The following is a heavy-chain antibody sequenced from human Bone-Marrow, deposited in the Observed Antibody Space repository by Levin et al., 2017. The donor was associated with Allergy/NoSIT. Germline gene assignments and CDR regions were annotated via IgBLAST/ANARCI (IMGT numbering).Heavy chain of an antibody. J-gene: IGHJ4*02. CDR1: GYTFTSYF. Sequence: ASVKVSCKASGYTFTSYFIYWVRQAPGQGLEWMAVINPYDGTTTYAHNFQGRVTVTWDTSTSTLYMDLSSLRSDDTAVYFCARGGYGADLFDYWGQGTLVTVSS. CDR3: ARGGYGADLFDY. V-gene: IGHV1-46*01. CDR2: INPYDGTT. D-gene: IGHD4-17*01.